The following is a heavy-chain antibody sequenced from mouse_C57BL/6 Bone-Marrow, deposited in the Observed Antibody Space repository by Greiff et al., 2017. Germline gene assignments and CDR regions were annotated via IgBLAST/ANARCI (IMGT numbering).Heavy chain of an antibody. J-gene: IGHJ2*01. D-gene: IGHD1-1*01. CDR2: IDPEDGDT. V-gene: IGHV14-1*01. CDR1: GFNIKDYY. Sequence: VQLQQSGAELVRPGASVKLSCTASGFNIKDYYMHWVKQRPEQGLEWIGRIDPEDGDTEYAPKFQGKATMTADTSSSTAYLQLSSLTSEDTAVYYCTTLITAVVVDYWGQGTTLTVSS. CDR3: TTLITAVVVDY.